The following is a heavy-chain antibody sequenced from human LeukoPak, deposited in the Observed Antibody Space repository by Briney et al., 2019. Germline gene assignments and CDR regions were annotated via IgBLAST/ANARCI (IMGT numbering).Heavy chain of an antibody. CDR2: ISWNSGSI. CDR3: ARGRITMVRGVYLDY. Sequence: PGGSLRLSCAASGFTFDDYAMHWVRQAPGKGLEWVSGISWNSGSIGYADSVKGRFTISRDNAKNSLYLQMNSLRAEDTAVYYCARGRITMVRGVYLDYWGQGTLVTVSS. J-gene: IGHJ4*02. V-gene: IGHV3-9*01. CDR1: GFTFDDYA. D-gene: IGHD3-10*01.